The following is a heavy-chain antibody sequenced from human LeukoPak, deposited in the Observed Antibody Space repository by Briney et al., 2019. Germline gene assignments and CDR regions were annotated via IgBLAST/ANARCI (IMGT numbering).Heavy chain of an antibody. CDR3: ARGEVRIAALSN. CDR1: GGTFSSYA. Sequence: GSSVKVSCKASGGTFSSYAISWVRQAPGQGLERMGWISAYNGNTNYAQKLQGRVTMTTDTSTSTAYMELRSLRSDDTAVYYCARGEVRIAALSNWGQGTLVTVSS. J-gene: IGHJ4*02. D-gene: IGHD6-6*01. V-gene: IGHV1-18*01. CDR2: ISAYNGNT.